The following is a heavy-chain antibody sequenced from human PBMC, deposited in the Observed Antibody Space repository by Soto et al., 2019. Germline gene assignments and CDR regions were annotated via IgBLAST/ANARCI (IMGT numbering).Heavy chain of an antibody. D-gene: IGHD6-6*01. CDR1: GYTFTSYG. J-gene: IGHJ5*02. CDR3: ARLYSSSSYNWFDP. V-gene: IGHV1-18*04. CDR2: ISAYNGNT. Sequence: ASVKVSCKASGYTFTSYGISWVRQAPGQGLEWMGWISAYNGNTNYAQKLQGRVTMTTDTSTSTAYMELRSLRSDDTAVYYCARLYSSSSYNWFDPWGQGTLVTVSS.